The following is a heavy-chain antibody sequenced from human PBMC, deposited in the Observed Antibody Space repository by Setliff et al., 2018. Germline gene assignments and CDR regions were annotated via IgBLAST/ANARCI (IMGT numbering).Heavy chain of an antibody. CDR3: ASFLSNFSRPFDY. V-gene: IGHV1-24*01. CDR2: SDPEDSDA. J-gene: IGHJ4*02. Sequence: ASVKVSCKVSGYTLTELSIHWVRQAPGKGLEWMGGSDPEDSDAMLAQKFQGRFTMTQDTSTDTAYMELRSLSSEDTAIYFCASFLSNFSRPFDYWGQGSLVTVSS. CDR1: GYTLTELS.